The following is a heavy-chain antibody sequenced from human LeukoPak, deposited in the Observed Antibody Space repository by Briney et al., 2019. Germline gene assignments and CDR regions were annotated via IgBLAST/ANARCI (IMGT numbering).Heavy chain of an antibody. J-gene: IGHJ4*02. CDR3: AREAIAAGVNIHPFDY. V-gene: IGHV1-2*02. Sequence: ASVKVSCKASGYTFTGYYMHWVRQAPGQGHEWMGWINPNSGGTNYAQQFQGRVTMTRDTSISTAYMELSRLRSDDTAVYYCAREAIAAGVNIHPFDYWGQGTLVTVSS. D-gene: IGHD6-13*01. CDR1: GYTFTGYY. CDR2: INPNSGGT.